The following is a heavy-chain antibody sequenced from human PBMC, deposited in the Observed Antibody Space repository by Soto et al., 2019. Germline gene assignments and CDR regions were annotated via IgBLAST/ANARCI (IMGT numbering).Heavy chain of an antibody. CDR3: AKDLYYYDSSGYYDSGNFIVDRYGMDV. D-gene: IGHD3-22*01. CDR1: GFTFSSYG. V-gene: IGHV3-30*18. Sequence: GGSLRLSCAASGFTFSSYGMHWVRQAPGKGLEWVAVISYDGSNKYYADSVKGRFTISRDNSKNTLYLQMNSLRAEDTAVYYCAKDLYYYDSSGYYDSGNFIVDRYGMDVWGQGTTVTVSS. CDR2: ISYDGSNK. J-gene: IGHJ6*02.